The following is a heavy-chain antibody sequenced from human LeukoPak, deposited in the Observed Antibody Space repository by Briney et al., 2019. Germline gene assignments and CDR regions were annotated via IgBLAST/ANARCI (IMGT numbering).Heavy chain of an antibody. CDR2: ISYDGSNK. Sequence: GGSLRLSCAASGFTFSSYAMHWVRQAPGKGLEWVAVISYDGSNKYYVDSVKGRFTNSRDNSKNTLYLQMNSLRAEDTAVYYCARDRVGATDYFDYWGQGTLVTVSS. CDR1: GFTFSSYA. D-gene: IGHD1-26*01. CDR3: ARDRVGATDYFDY. J-gene: IGHJ4*02. V-gene: IGHV3-30-3*01.